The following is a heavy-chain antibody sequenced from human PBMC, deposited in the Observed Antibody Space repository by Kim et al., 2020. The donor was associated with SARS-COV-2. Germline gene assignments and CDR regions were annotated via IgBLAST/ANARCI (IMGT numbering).Heavy chain of an antibody. D-gene: IGHD2-2*01. V-gene: IGHV3-64*01. CDR3: ARESTPAASYYYYYYMDV. Sequence: GGSLRLSCAASGFTFSSYAMHWVRQAPGKGLEYVSAISSNGGSTYYANSVKGRFTISRDNSKNTLYLQMGSLRAEDMAVYYCARESTPAASYYYYYYMDVWGKGTTVTLSS. J-gene: IGHJ6*03. CDR1: GFTFSSYA. CDR2: ISSNGGST.